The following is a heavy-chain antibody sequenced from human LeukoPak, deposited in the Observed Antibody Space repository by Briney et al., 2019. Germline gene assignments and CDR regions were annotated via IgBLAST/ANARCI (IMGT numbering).Heavy chain of an antibody. Sequence: SETLSLTCTVSGGSISSYYWSWIRQPPGKGLEWIGYIYYSGSTNYNPSLKSRVTISVDTSKNQFSLKLSSVTAADTAVYYCASLPPIYCGGDCSDYWGQGTLVTVSS. J-gene: IGHJ4*02. CDR2: IYYSGST. D-gene: IGHD2-21*02. CDR3: ASLPPIYCGGDCSDY. V-gene: IGHV4-59*08. CDR1: GGSISSYY.